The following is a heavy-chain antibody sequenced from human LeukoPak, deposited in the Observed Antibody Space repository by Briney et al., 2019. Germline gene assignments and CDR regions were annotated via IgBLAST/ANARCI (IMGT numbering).Heavy chain of an antibody. J-gene: IGHJ4*02. CDR2: INHSGCT. CDR3: ARGPYYYDSSGYSYLVY. V-gene: IGHV4-34*01. D-gene: IGHD3-22*01. CDR1: GGSFSGYY. Sequence: SETLSLTCAVYGGSFSGYYWSWIRQPPGKGLEWIGEINHSGCTNYNPSLKSRVTISVDTSKNQFSLKLSSVTAADTAVYYCARGPYYYDSSGYSYLVYWGQGTLVTVSS.